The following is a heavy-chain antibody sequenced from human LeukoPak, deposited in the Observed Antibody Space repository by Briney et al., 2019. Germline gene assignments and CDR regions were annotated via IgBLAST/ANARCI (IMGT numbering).Heavy chain of an antibody. CDR2: ISADESNK. D-gene: IGHD3-10*01. CDR1: GFTFSRYA. V-gene: IGHV3-30*04. CDR3: AKDLAGSYYGGGQRYYFDY. J-gene: IGHJ4*02. Sequence: GGSLRLSCSASGFTFSRYAMHWVRQAPGKGLERVALISADESNKYYADSVKGRFTISRDNSKNTLYLQMNSLRTEGTAVYHCAKDLAGSYYGGGQRYYFDYWGQGTLVTVSS.